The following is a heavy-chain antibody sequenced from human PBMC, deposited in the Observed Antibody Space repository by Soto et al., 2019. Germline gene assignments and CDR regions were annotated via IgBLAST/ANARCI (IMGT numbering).Heavy chain of an antibody. CDR1: GFTFNTYG. CDR2: TSYDGSNK. CDR3: VKGATGGPRGYFDL. V-gene: IGHV3-30*18. J-gene: IGHJ2*01. D-gene: IGHD3-16*01. Sequence: QVQLVESGGGVVQPGRSLRLSCAASGFTFNTYGMHWVRQAPGKGLEWVAVTSYDGSNKYYADSVKGRFTFSRDNAKNTLYVEMNSLRAEDTAVYYCVKGATGGPRGYFDLWGRGTLVTVSS.